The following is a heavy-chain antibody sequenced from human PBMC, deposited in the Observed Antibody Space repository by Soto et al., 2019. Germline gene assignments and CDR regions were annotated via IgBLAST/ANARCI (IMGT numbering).Heavy chain of an antibody. V-gene: IGHV3-23*01. CDR2: ISGSGGST. J-gene: IGHJ4*02. CDR3: AKRTYYDSSGYYHGLDY. Sequence: EVQLLESGGGLVQPGGSLRLSCAASGFTFSSYAMSWVRQAPGKGLEWVSAISGSGGSTYYADSVKGRFTISRDNSKNPLDLQMNSLRAEDTAVYYCAKRTYYDSSGYYHGLDYWGQGTLVTVSS. D-gene: IGHD3-22*01. CDR1: GFTFSSYA.